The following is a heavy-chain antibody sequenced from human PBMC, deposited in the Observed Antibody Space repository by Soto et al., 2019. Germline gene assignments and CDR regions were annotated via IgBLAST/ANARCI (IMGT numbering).Heavy chain of an antibody. D-gene: IGHD3-22*01. CDR1: GDSISNGGYS. Sequence: QLQLQESGSGLVKPSQTLSLTCAVSGDSISNGGYSWNWIRQPPGKGLEWIGYIYHSGGTAYNPSLKSRVTITVDSSNNQFSLKLSSVTAADTAVYYCARDSRSGYYLEFWGQGTLVTVSS. CDR2: IYHSGGT. V-gene: IGHV4-30-2*01. J-gene: IGHJ4*02. CDR3: ARDSRSGYYLEF.